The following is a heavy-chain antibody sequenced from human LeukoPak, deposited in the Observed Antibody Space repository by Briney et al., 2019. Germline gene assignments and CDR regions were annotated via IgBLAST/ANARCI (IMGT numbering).Heavy chain of an antibody. Sequence: GGSLRLSCAASGFTFSSYAVTWVRQAPGKGLEWVSSISGSSGIIYYADSLKGRFTMSRDTAKNSLYLQMNSLRAEDTAVYYCASGWVATSGFGDYWGQGTLVTVSS. CDR1: GFTFSSYA. J-gene: IGHJ4*02. V-gene: IGHV3-21*03. CDR2: ISGSSGII. CDR3: ASGWVATSGFGDY. D-gene: IGHD5-12*01.